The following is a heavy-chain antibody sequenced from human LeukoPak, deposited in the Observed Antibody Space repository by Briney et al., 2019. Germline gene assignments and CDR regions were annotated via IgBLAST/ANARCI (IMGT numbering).Heavy chain of an antibody. CDR2: MYAGGTT. V-gene: IGHV3-53*01. CDR1: GVIVSRNF. CDR3: ARGSGSGWPLDR. D-gene: IGHD6-19*01. J-gene: IGHJ5*02. Sequence: GGSLRLSCAASGVIVSRNFMSWVRQAPGKGLQWVAIMYAGGTTDYSESVRGRFYISRDTSNNTLSLQMNSPRAEDTAVYYCARGSGSGWPLDRWGQGTLVTVSS.